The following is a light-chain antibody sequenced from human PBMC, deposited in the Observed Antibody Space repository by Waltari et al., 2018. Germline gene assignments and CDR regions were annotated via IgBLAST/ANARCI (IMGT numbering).Light chain of an antibody. CDR2: DAS. V-gene: IGKV3-11*01. CDR1: QSVSSY. CDR3: QQRSNWPPLT. J-gene: IGKJ4*02. Sequence: EIVLTQSPATLSLSPGETATLSCRPSQSVSSYLAWYQQKPGQAPRLLIYDASNRATGITARFSGSGSGTDVTLTISSLEPEDFAVYYCQQRSNWPPLTFGGGTKVEIK.